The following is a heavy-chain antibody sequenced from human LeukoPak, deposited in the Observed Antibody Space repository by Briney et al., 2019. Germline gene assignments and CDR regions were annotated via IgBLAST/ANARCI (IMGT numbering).Heavy chain of an antibody. CDR3: ARNADYVVIDP. CDR2: ISSSSSYI. V-gene: IGHV3-21*01. J-gene: IGHJ5*02. CDR1: GFTFSSYS. Sequence: GGSLRLCCAASGFTFSSYSMNWVRQAPGKGLEWVSSISSSSSYIYYADSVKGRFTISRDNAKNSLYLQMNSLRAEDTAVYYCARNADYVVIDPWGQGTLVTVSS. D-gene: IGHD3-22*01.